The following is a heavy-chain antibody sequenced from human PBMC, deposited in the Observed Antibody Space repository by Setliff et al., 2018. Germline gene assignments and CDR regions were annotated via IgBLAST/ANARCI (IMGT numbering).Heavy chain of an antibody. CDR2: IYTSGST. V-gene: IGHV4-61*02. D-gene: IGHD3-3*01. CDR3: ARDSYFWSGYLGGGLMDV. J-gene: IGHJ6*04. CDR1: GGSISSGSYY. Sequence: SETLSLTCTVSGGSISSGSYYWSWIRQPAGKGLEWIGRIYTSGSTNYNPSLKSRVTISVDTSKNQFSLKLSSVTAADTAVYYCARDSYFWSGYLGGGLMDVWGKGTTVTVSS.